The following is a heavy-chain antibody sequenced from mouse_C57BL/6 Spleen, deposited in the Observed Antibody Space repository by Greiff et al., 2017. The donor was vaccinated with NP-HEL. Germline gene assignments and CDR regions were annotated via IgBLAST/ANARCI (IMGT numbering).Heavy chain of an antibody. V-gene: IGHV14-2*01. D-gene: IGHD2-1*01. J-gene: IGHJ3*01. CDR1: GFNIKDYY. CDR2: IDPEDGET. Sequence: EVQLQQSGAELVKPGASVKLSCTASGFNIKDYYMHWVKQRTEQGLEWIGRIDPEDGETKYAPKFQGKATMTADTSSNTAYLQLSSLTSEDTAVYYCARNYGNYVRFAYWGQGTLVTVSA. CDR3: ARNYGNYVRFAY.